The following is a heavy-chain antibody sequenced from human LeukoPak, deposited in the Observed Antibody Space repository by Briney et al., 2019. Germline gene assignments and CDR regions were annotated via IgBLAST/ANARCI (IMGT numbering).Heavy chain of an antibody. CDR2: IKQDGSER. V-gene: IGHV3-7*03. CDR3: ARDGRPIDY. Sequence: GGSLRLSCAASGFIFSSYSMSWVRQAPGKGLEWVANIKQDGSERYYVDSVKGRFTISRDNAKNSLYLQLNSLRAEDTAVYYCARDGRPIDYWGQGTLVIVSS. CDR1: GFIFSSYS. J-gene: IGHJ4*02.